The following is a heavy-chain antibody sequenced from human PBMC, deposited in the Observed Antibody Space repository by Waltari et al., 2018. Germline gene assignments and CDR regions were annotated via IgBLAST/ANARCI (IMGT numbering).Heavy chain of an antibody. CDR2: IYSDGSHT. CDR1: GFTFRNFG. D-gene: IGHD5-12*01. J-gene: IGHJ2*01. CDR3: ARDRWLHTPGWYLDL. Sequence: QVQLVQSGGGVVQPGRSLKLSCAVSGFTFRNFGMHWVRQAPGKGLEWVALIYSDGSHTIYADSVKNRFTISRDNSKNTLYMQMNSLRGDDTAVYYCARDRWLHTPGWYLDLWGRGTLVSVSS. V-gene: IGHV3-33*01.